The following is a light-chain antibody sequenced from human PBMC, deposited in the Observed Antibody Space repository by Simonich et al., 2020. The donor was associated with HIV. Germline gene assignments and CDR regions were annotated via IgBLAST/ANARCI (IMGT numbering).Light chain of an antibody. CDR2: DVN. J-gene: IGLJ2*01. Sequence: QSALTQPASVSGSPGQSITISCTGTTFDVGGYNSVSWYQQNPGKAPKLMIYDVNKRPSGISNRVSGSKSGNTASLTISGLQAEDEADYYCSSYTSSSTLVFGGGTKLTVL. CDR3: SSYTSSSTLV. V-gene: IGLV2-14*01. CDR1: TFDVGGYNS.